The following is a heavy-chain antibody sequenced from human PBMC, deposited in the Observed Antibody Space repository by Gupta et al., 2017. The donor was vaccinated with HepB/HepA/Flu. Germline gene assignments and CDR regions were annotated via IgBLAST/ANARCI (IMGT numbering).Heavy chain of an antibody. CDR2: IYSGVST. D-gene: IGHD6-13*01. Sequence: EVQLVESGGGLVQPGGSLRLSCAASGFTVSGNYMSWVRQAPGKGLEWVSLIYSGVSTYYADTVKGRFTISRDNSNNTLYLQMNSRRAEDTALYYCASSSWYDEYYGMDVWGQGTTVTVSS. V-gene: IGHV3-66*01. J-gene: IGHJ6*02. CDR1: GFTVSGNY. CDR3: ASSSWYDEYYGMDV.